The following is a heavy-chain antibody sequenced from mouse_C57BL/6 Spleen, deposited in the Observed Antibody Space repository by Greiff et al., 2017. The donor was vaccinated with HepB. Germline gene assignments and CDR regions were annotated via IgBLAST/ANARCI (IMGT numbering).Heavy chain of an antibody. J-gene: IGHJ3*01. D-gene: IGHD2-4*01. Sequence: EVQRVESGGGLVKPGGSLKLSCAASGFTFSSYAMSWVRQTPEKRLEWVATISDGGSYTYYPDNVKGRFTISRDNAKNNLYLQMSHLKSEDTAMYYCARVRDYDGAWFAYWGQGTLVTVSA. CDR1: GFTFSSYA. CDR2: ISDGGSYT. V-gene: IGHV5-4*01. CDR3: ARVRDYDGAWFAY.